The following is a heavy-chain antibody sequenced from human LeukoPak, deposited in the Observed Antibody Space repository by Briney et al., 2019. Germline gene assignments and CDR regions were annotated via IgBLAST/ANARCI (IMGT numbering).Heavy chain of an antibody. Sequence: PGRSLRLSCAASGFTFSSYGMHWVRQAPGKGLEWVAVTSYDGSNKYYADSVKDRFTISRDNSKNTLYLQMNSLRAEDTAVYYCAKVPISSHPSDAFDIWGQGTMVTVSS. J-gene: IGHJ3*02. CDR2: TSYDGSNK. V-gene: IGHV3-30*18. CDR1: GFTFSSYG. D-gene: IGHD3-3*02. CDR3: AKVPISSHPSDAFDI.